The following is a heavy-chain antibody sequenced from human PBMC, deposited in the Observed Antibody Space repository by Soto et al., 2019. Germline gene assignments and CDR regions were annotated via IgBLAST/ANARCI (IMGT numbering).Heavy chain of an antibody. V-gene: IGHV3-15*07. CDR1: GFTFSNAW. CDR3: TTQNCSGGSCYSGYYYYGLDV. Sequence: EVQLVESGGGLVKPGGSLRPSCAASGFTFSNAWMNWVRQAPGKGLEWVGRIKSKTDGGTADYAAPVKGRFTISRDDSKNTLYLQMDSLITEDTAVYYCTTQNCSGGSCYSGYYYYGLDVWGQGTTVSVSS. D-gene: IGHD2-15*01. J-gene: IGHJ6*02. CDR2: IKSKTDGGTA.